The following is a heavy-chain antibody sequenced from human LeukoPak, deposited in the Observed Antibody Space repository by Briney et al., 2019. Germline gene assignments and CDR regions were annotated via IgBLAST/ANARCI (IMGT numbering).Heavy chain of an antibody. Sequence: GGSLRLSCVASGFTFSSYAMSWVRQAPARGLEWVSSLRGDGETFYAESVKGRFTLSRDDSRNMVFLHLNNLRVEDTALYYCAKASWVSSADAVLWGQGTVVTVS. J-gene: IGHJ4*02. CDR1: GFTFSSYA. V-gene: IGHV3-23*01. D-gene: IGHD3-10*01. CDR2: LRGDGET. CDR3: AKASWVSSADAVL.